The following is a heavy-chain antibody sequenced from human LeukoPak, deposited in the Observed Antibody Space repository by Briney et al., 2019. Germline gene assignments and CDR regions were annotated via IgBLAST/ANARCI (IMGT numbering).Heavy chain of an antibody. CDR2: ISPYNDNT. Sequence: GASVKVSCKSSDYNFNTFSINWVRQAPGQGLEWRGWISPYNDNTHYVKKFQGRVTMTADTSTATVFMELRSLTSDDTAVYYCATPPPGERKGGYDPLGYWGQGTLVTVSS. D-gene: IGHD5-12*01. J-gene: IGHJ4*02. CDR1: DYNFNTFS. CDR3: ATPPPGERKGGYDPLGY. V-gene: IGHV1-18*01.